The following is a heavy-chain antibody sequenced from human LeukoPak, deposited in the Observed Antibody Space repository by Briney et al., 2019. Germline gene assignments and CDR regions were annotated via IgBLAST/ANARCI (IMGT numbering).Heavy chain of an antibody. Sequence: SETLSLTCIVSGGSMRTYYWSWIRQPPGKRPEWIGSVNSAGRTKYNPSIGRRVTISLDTARNVLSLQLPSVTAADTAEYYWAKLVDYNKSGDPDFFVIWGKGKTVIVS. CDR3: AKLVDYNKSGDPDFFVI. D-gene: IGHD2-21*02. CDR2: VNSAGRT. V-gene: IGHV4-4*09. J-gene: IGHJ3*02. CDR1: GGSMRTYY.